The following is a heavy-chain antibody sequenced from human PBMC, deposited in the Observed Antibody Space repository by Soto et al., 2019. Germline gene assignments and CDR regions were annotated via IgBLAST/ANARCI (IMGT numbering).Heavy chain of an antibody. J-gene: IGHJ6*03. CDR2: IYYSGST. Sequence: SETLSLTCTVSGGSISSYYWSWIRQPPGKGLEWIGYIYYSGSTNYNPSLKSRVTISVDTSKNQFSLKLSSVTAADTAVYYCARLRSSSTSCHPCHYDYYYLDVWGKGTTVTVSS. CDR1: GGSISSYY. D-gene: IGHD2-2*01. V-gene: IGHV4-59*08. CDR3: ARLRSSSTSCHPCHYDYYYLDV.